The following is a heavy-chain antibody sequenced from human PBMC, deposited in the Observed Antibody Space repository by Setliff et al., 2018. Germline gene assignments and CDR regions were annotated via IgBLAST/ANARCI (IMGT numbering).Heavy chain of an antibody. CDR1: GYSISSGYY. Sequence: SETLSLTCAVSGYSISSGYYWGWFRQPPGKGLEWIGSIYYSGSTYYNPSLKSRVTISVDTSKNQFSLKLSSVVAADTAVYYCARDPHYDSSGYRDYWGQGTLVTVSS. CDR2: IYYSGST. J-gene: IGHJ4*02. CDR3: ARDPHYDSSGYRDY. V-gene: IGHV4-38-2*02. D-gene: IGHD3-22*01.